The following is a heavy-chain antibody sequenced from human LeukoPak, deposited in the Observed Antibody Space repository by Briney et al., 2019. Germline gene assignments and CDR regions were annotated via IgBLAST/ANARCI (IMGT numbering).Heavy chain of an antibody. CDR1: GYTFTSYD. CDR2: ISAYNGNT. Sequence: ASVKVSCKASGYTFTSYDISWVRQAPGQGLEWMGWISAYNGNTNYAQKLQGRVTMTTDTSTSTAYMELRSLRSDDTAVYYCARATGYYDFWSGHYSYFDYWGQGTLVTVSS. D-gene: IGHD3-3*01. V-gene: IGHV1-18*01. J-gene: IGHJ4*02. CDR3: ARATGYYDFWSGHYSYFDY.